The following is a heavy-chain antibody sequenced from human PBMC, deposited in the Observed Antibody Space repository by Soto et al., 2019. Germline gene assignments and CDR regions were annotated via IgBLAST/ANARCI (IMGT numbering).Heavy chain of an antibody. J-gene: IGHJ4*02. D-gene: IGHD3-22*01. CDR3: TRSLEVMISEVIRGRYFDY. V-gene: IGHV3-49*04. Sequence: QPGGSLRLSCTASGFTFGNYSMSWVRHAPGKGLEWVGFIRSKADGGTYEYAAYVQGTFSIARSDYRSIAYMQINRMKTEDTAVYYGTRSLEVMISEVIRGRYFDYWGQGTLVTVSS. CDR1: GFTFGNYS. CDR2: IRSKADGGTY.